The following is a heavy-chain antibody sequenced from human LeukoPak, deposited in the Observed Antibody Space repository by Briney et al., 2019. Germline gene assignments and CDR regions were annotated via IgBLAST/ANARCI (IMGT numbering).Heavy chain of an antibody. J-gene: IGHJ4*02. CDR3: AKPQLRYYYDSSGYPYYFDY. V-gene: IGHV3-23*01. CDR1: GFTFSSYA. D-gene: IGHD3-22*01. Sequence: GSLRLSCAASGFTFSSYAMSWVRQAPGKGLEWVSAISGSGGSTYYADSVKGRFTVSRDNSKNTLYLQMNSLRAEDTAVYYCAKPQLRYYYDSSGYPYYFDYWGQGTLVTVSS. CDR2: ISGSGGST.